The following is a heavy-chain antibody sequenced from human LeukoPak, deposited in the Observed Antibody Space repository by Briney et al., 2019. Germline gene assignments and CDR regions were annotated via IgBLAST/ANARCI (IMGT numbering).Heavy chain of an antibody. Sequence: ASVKVSCKASGYTFTGYYMHWVRQAPGQGLEWMGWINPNSGGTNYAQKFQGRVTMTRDTSISTAYMELSRLRSDDTAVYCCARGGIRITMVPVDPWGQGTLVTVSS. J-gene: IGHJ5*02. CDR1: GYTFTGYY. D-gene: IGHD3-10*01. V-gene: IGHV1-2*02. CDR3: ARGGIRITMVPVDP. CDR2: INPNSGGT.